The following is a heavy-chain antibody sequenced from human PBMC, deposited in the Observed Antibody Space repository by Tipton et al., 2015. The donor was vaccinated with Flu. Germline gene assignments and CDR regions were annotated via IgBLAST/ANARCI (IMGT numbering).Heavy chain of an antibody. D-gene: IGHD5-24*01. J-gene: IGHJ4*02. CDR1: GGSFSGYY. V-gene: IGHV4-34*01. CDR3: ARVPVRRWLQLRDYYFDY. CDR2: INHSGST. Sequence: TLSLTCAVYGGSFSGYYWSWIRQPPGKGLEWIGEINHSGSTNYNPSLKSRVTISVDTSKNQFSLKLSSVTAADTAVYYCARVPVRRWLQLRDYYFDYWGQGTQVTVSS.